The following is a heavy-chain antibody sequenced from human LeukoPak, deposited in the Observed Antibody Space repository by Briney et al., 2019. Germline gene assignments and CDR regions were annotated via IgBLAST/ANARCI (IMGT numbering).Heavy chain of an antibody. V-gene: IGHV3-30-3*01. CDR3: AKLYCSSTSCSYGDFDY. J-gene: IGHJ4*02. CDR2: VSYDENNK. Sequence: GGSLRLSCAASGFSFSTYTMHWVRQGPGKGLEWVAAVSYDENNKYYADSAKGRFTTSRDNSKNTLYLQMNSLRAEDTAVYYCAKLYCSSTSCSYGDFDYWGQGTLVTVSS. D-gene: IGHD2-2*01. CDR1: GFSFSTYT.